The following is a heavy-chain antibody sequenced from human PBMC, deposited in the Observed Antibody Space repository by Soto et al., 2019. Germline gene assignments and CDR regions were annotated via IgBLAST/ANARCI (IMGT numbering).Heavy chain of an antibody. V-gene: IGHV1-69*04. CDR3: ATSYGSGYRAFDS. CDR2: INPILSMS. CDR1: GDTFSFYA. Sequence: SVKVSCKASGDTFSFYAINWVRQAPGLGLEWVGRINPILSMSNYAQKFQGRVTMTADKSTNTAYMELRSLRSEDTAMYFCATSYGSGYRAFDSWGQGALVTVSS. J-gene: IGHJ4*02. D-gene: IGHD3-10*01.